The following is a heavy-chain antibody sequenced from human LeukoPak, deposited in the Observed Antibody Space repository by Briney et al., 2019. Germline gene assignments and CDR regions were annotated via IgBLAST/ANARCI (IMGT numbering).Heavy chain of an antibody. CDR3: ARGVENHFDY. D-gene: IGHD1-14*01. Sequence: PGGSLRLSCAASGFTFSDYYMNWIRQAPGKGLEWVSYITSGSTIYYADSVKGRFTISRDNAKNSLYLQMNSLRGEDTAVYYCARGVENHFDYWGQGTLVTVSS. CDR2: ITSGSTI. V-gene: IGHV3-69-1*01. CDR1: GFTFSDYY. J-gene: IGHJ4*02.